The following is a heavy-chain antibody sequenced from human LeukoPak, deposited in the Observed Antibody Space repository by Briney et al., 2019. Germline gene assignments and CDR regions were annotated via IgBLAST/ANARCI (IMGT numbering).Heavy chain of an antibody. V-gene: IGHV3-74*01. CDR1: GFTFSRYW. CDR2: IKSDGKT. J-gene: IGHJ1*01. D-gene: IGHD3-22*01. Sequence: GGSLRLSCEASGFTFSRYWMHWVRQAPGRRLVWVSRIKSDGKTNYADSVKGRFTISRDNAKNTVSLQMDSLRAEDTGVYYCARAPSEAGGYYPEYFRHWGQGTLVTVSS. CDR3: ARAPSEAGGYYPEYFRH.